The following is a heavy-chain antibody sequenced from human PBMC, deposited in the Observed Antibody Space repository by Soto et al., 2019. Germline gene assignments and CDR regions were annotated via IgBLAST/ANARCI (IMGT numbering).Heavy chain of an antibody. Sequence: SETLSLTCTVSGGSISSYYWSWIRQPPGKGLEWIGYIYYSGSTNYNPSLKSRVTISVDTSKNQFSLKLSSVTAADTAVYYCARDYYDFWSGYFDYWGPRTLVNVSS. CDR3: ARDYYDFWSGYFDY. D-gene: IGHD3-3*01. V-gene: IGHV4-59*01. CDR2: IYYSGST. CDR1: GGSISSYY. J-gene: IGHJ4*02.